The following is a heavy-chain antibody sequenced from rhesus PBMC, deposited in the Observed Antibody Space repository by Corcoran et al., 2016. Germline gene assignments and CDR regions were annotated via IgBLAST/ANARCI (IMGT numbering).Heavy chain of an antibody. D-gene: IGHD5-24*01. J-gene: IGHJ4*01. V-gene: IGHV4-122*02. CDR2: ITYNGST. CDR3: AGDNSGYSYYFDY. CDR1: GYSISGYY. Sequence: QVQLQESGPGLVKPSETLSLTCAVSGYSISGYYWSWIRQAPGKGLEWIGYITYNGSTSYNPCLNSRVTSSRDTSKNQFALKLSSVTAADTAVYYCAGDNSGYSYYFDYWGQGVLVTVSS.